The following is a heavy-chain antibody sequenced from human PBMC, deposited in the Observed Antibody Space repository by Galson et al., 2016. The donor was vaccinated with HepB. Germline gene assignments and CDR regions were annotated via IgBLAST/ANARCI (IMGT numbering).Heavy chain of an antibody. Sequence: TLSLTCSVSGDSITSGSHYWNWIRQPAGKGLEWIARIYTSGITNYSPSLRSRTRISVDTSKNQISLRLTSVTATDTAMYYCARAGYDSWSVYSEYWGRGTLLTVSS. V-gene: IGHV4-61*02. CDR3: ARAGYDSWSVYSEY. D-gene: IGHD3-3*01. CDR2: IYTSGIT. CDR1: GDSITSGSHY. J-gene: IGHJ4*02.